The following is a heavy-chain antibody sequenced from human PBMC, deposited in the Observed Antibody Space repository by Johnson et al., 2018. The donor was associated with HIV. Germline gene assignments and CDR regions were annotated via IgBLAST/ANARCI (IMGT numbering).Heavy chain of an antibody. D-gene: IGHD2-21*02. J-gene: IGHJ3*02. CDR1: GFTFDDYT. CDR3: ARGGVVTAIPHAFDI. Sequence: VQLVESGGVVVQPGGSLRLSCAASGFTFDDYTMHWVRQAPGKGLEWVSLISWDGGSTYYADSVKGLFTISRDNSKNSLYLQMNSLRAEDTAVYYCARGGVVTAIPHAFDIWGQGTMVTVSS. CDR2: ISWDGGST. V-gene: IGHV3-43*01.